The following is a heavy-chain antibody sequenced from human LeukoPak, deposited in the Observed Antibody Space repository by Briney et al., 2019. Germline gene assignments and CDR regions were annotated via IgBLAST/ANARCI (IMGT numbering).Heavy chain of an antibody. D-gene: IGHD1-26*01. CDR3: ARDLVGGFNWFDP. CDR1: GYTFTDYY. CDR2: VDPEDGET. Sequence: ASVKVSCMASGYTFTDYYMHWVQQAPGKGLEWMGRVDPEDGETIYAEKFQGRVTITADTSTDTAYMELSSLRSEDTTVYYCARDLVGGFNWFDPWGQGTLVTVSS. V-gene: IGHV1-69-2*01. J-gene: IGHJ5*02.